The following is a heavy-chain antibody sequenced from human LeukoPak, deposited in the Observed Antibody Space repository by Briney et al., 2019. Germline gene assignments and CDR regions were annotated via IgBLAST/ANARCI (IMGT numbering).Heavy chain of an antibody. Sequence: PSETLSLTCTVSGGSISSYYWSWIRQPPGKGLEWIGEINHSGSTNYNPSLKSRVTISVDTSKNQFSLKLSSVTAAGTAVYYCARGLSSSSVRSRWFDPWGQGTLVTVSS. D-gene: IGHD6-6*01. V-gene: IGHV4-34*01. CDR1: GGSISSYY. CDR3: ARGLSSSSVRSRWFDP. CDR2: INHSGST. J-gene: IGHJ5*02.